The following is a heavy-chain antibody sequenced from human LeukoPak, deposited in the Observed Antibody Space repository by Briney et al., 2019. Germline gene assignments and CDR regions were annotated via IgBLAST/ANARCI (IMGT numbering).Heavy chain of an antibody. Sequence: GGSLRLSCTASGFTFSNYAMRWVRQAPGKGLEWVSGISGSGDTTYYADSVKGRFTISRDNSKNTLHLQMNSLRAEDTAVYFCARRSGVAVAGAFDYWGQGTLVTVSS. CDR3: ARRSGVAVAGAFDY. CDR2: ISGSGDTT. CDR1: GFTFSNYA. D-gene: IGHD6-19*01. V-gene: IGHV3-23*01. J-gene: IGHJ4*02.